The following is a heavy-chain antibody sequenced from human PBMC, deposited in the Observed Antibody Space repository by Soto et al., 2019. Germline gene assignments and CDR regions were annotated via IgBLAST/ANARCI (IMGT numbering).Heavy chain of an antibody. D-gene: IGHD3-16*02. J-gene: IGHJ4*02. CDR2: ISYDGSNK. CDR3: AKDHPSVRYYDYVWGSYRYDYLDY. Sequence: GGSLRLSCAASGFTFSSYGMHWVRQAPGKGLEWVAVISYDGSNKYYADSVKGRFTISRDDSKNTLYLQMNSLRAEDTAVYYCAKDHPSVRYYDYVWGSYRYDYLDYWGQGTLVTVSS. CDR1: GFTFSSYG. V-gene: IGHV3-30*18.